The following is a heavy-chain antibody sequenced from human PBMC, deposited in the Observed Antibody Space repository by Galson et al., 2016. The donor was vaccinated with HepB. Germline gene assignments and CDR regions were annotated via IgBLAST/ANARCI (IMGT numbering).Heavy chain of an antibody. CDR2: ISAYDGNT. CDR1: GYTFTNYG. V-gene: IGHV1-18*01. J-gene: IGHJ2*01. Sequence: SVKVSCKASGYTFTNYGVSWLRQAPGQGLEWMGWISAYDGNTDYPQKLQGRVTMTTDTSTNTAYMELRSLRYDDTAVYFCARDQGLRAARGGNLDHWGRGTLVTVSS. CDR3: ARDQGLRAARGGNLDH. D-gene: IGHD6-6*01.